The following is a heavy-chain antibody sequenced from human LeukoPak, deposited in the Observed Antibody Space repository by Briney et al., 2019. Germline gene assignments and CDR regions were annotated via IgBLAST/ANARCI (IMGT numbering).Heavy chain of an antibody. J-gene: IGHJ6*03. Sequence: PSETLSLTCTVSSGSISGYYWSWIRQPAGKGLEWIGRIYTSGSTNYNPSLKSRVTMSVDTSKNQFSLKLSSVTAADTAVYYCARVVVFGVVSSDYYCYYMDAWGKGTTVTVSS. V-gene: IGHV4-4*07. CDR1: SGSISGYY. CDR2: IYTSGST. CDR3: ARVVVFGVVSSDYYCYYMDA. D-gene: IGHD3-3*01.